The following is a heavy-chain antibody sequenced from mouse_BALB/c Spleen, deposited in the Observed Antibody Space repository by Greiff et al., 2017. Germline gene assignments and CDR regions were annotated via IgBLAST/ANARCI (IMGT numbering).Heavy chain of an antibody. CDR2: IWSGGST. V-gene: IGHV2-2*02. CDR1: GFSLTSYG. CDR3: AREDYDYDGTPFAY. Sequence: VKLQESGPGLVQPSQSLSITCTVSGFSLTSYGVHWVRQSPGKGLEWLGVIWSGGSTDYNAAFISRLSISKDNSKSQVFFKMNSLQANDTAKYYCAREDYDYDGTPFAYWGQGTLVTVSA. J-gene: IGHJ3*01. D-gene: IGHD2-4*01.